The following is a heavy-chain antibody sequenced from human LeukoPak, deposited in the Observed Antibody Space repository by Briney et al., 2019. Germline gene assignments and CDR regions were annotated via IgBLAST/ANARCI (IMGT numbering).Heavy chain of an antibody. CDR1: GYTFTSYY. J-gene: IGHJ6*03. CDR3: ARFWSGYFRSYYMDV. V-gene: IGHV1-46*03. D-gene: IGHD3-3*01. Sequence: ASVKVSCKASGYTFTSYYMHWVRQAPGQGLEWMGIINPSGGSTSYAQKFQGRVTITADISTNTVYMELRSLRSDDTAVYYCARFWSGYFRSYYMDVWGKGTTVTVSS. CDR2: INPSGGST.